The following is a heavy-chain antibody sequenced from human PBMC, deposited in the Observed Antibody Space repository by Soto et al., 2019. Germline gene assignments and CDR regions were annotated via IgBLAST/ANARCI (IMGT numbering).Heavy chain of an antibody. J-gene: IGHJ6*02. D-gene: IGHD5-18*01. CDR3: GRGQTAIDV. V-gene: IGHV4-30-4*01. Sequence: SETLSLTCSVSGGTITRGDHFWSWVRQSPGKGLEWLGYIYYSGSTYYNPSLKGRVMMTIDTSKHQFSLNLSSVTAADTAVFYCGRGQTAIDVWGQGATVTVSS. CDR1: GGTITRGDHF. CDR2: IYYSGST.